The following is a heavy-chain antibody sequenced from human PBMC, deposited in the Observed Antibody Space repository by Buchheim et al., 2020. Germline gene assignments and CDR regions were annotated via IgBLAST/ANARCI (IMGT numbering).Heavy chain of an antibody. Sequence: QVQLQESGPGLVKPSQTLSLTCTVSGDSIRSPNYYWSWIRQPAGWGLEWIGHIYAIGSSSTKYSPSLPSRVTISAATSQNPFSLKWTSVTAADTAMYYCARLPTGSAWFDSWGQG. J-gene: IGHJ5*01. CDR2: IYAIGSSST. V-gene: IGHV4-61*02. CDR1: GDSIRSPNYY. CDR3: ARLPTGSAWFDS.